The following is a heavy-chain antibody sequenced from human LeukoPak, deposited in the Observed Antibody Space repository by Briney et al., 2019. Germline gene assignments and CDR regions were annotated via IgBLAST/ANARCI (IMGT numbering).Heavy chain of an antibody. CDR2: INHSGST. Sequence: SETLSLTCAVYGGSFSDHYWSWIRQPPGKGLGWIGDINHSGSTDYNPSLKSRVTMSVDTSKNQFSLKLSSVTAADTAVYYCAKTPTALVRGGYYFDNWGQGTLVTVSS. CDR3: AKTPTALVRGGYYFDN. CDR1: GGSFSDHY. D-gene: IGHD6-6*01. V-gene: IGHV4-34*01. J-gene: IGHJ4*02.